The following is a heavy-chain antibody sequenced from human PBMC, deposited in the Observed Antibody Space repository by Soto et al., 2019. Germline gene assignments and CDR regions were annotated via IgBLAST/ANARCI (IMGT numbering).Heavy chain of an antibody. V-gene: IGHV3-23*01. Sequence: GSLRPSCAASGFTFSSYGMHWVRQAPGKGLEWVSAISGSGGSTYYADSVKGRFTISRDNSKNTLYLQMNSLRAEDTAVYYCAKDLAARPPFGYWGQGTLVTVSS. D-gene: IGHD6-6*01. CDR2: ISGSGGST. J-gene: IGHJ4*02. CDR3: AKDLAARPPFGY. CDR1: GFTFSSYG.